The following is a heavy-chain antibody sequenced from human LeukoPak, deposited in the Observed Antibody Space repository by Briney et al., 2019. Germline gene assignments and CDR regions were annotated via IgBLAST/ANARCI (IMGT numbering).Heavy chain of an antibody. CDR2: INQESSEK. Sequence: GGSLRLSCAASGFRFSGFWMSWVRQAPGKGPEWVANINQESSEKYYVDSVRGRFTISRDNAKNSLSLQMISLRVEDTAVCYCAREVDRSFGYWGQGNVVTVSS. J-gene: IGHJ4*02. V-gene: IGHV3-7*01. D-gene: IGHD1-26*01. CDR1: GFRFSGFW. CDR3: AREVDRSFGY.